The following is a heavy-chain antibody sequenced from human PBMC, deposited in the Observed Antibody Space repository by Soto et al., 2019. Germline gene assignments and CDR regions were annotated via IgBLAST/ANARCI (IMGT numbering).Heavy chain of an antibody. V-gene: IGHV4-59*01. Sequence: QVQLQESGPGLVKPSETLSLTCTVSGGSISSYYWSWIRQPPGKGLEWIGYIYYSGSTNYNPSLKSRVTNTVGPSKDPFSPKLSSVTAADTGVDYCARVQMGDAFDIWGPGTMVPVFS. CDR1: GGSISSYY. CDR2: IYYSGST. CDR3: ARVQMGDAFDI. J-gene: IGHJ3*02.